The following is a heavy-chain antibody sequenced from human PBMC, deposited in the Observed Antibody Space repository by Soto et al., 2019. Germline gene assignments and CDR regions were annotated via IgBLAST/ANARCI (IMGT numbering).Heavy chain of an antibody. D-gene: IGHD1-7*01. Sequence: LRXYCASSGFTFSTYALSWVRQAPGKGLEWVSAISANGQGIYYADSVRGRFTISRDNSKNTIFLHMDSLRAEDTVVYYCAKDRNYPRDQFHYWGQGTLVTVSS. J-gene: IGHJ4*02. CDR2: ISANGQGI. CDR3: AKDRNYPRDQFHY. V-gene: IGHV3-23*01. CDR1: GFTFSTYA.